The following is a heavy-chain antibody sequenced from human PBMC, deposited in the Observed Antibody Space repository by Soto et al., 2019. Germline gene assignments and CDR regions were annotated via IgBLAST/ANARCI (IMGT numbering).Heavy chain of an antibody. CDR2: VSYSGSP. D-gene: IGHD1-20*01. Sequence: QLQLQESGPGLVKSSETLSLTCSVSGASVSSSHYWGWIRQPPGKGLEWIGSVSYSGSPYYSPSFKGRITIAVDTSNNQFSLRVRSVTATDTAVYFCARHYNTGAFFDYWGQGKLVTVSS. CDR3: ARHYNTGAFFDY. V-gene: IGHV4-39*01. CDR1: GASVSSSHY. J-gene: IGHJ4*02.